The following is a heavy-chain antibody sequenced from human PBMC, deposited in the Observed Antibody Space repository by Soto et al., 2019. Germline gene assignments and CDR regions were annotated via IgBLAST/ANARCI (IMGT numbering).Heavy chain of an antibody. Sequence: ASVKVSCKASGYTFTGYYMHWVRQAPGRGLEWMGWINPNSGGTNYAQKFQGWVTMTRDTSISTAYMELSRLRSDDTAVYYCARGAAYCSSTSCSTPKRYYYYGMDVWSQGTTVTVSS. D-gene: IGHD2-2*01. V-gene: IGHV1-2*04. CDR1: GYTFTGYY. CDR3: ARGAAYCSSTSCSTPKRYYYYGMDV. CDR2: INPNSGGT. J-gene: IGHJ6*02.